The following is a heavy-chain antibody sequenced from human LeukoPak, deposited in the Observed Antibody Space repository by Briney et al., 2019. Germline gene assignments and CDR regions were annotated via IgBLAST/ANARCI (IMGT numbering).Heavy chain of an antibody. Sequence: ASVKVSCKASGYTFTSYAMHWVRQAPGQRLEWMGWINAGNGNTKYSQELQGRVTMTTDTSTSTAYMELRSLRSDDTAVYYCARAGRIAAAGLPDYWGQGTLVTVSS. CDR3: ARAGRIAAAGLPDY. J-gene: IGHJ4*02. CDR1: GYTFTSYA. D-gene: IGHD6-13*01. CDR2: INAGNGNT. V-gene: IGHV1-3*01.